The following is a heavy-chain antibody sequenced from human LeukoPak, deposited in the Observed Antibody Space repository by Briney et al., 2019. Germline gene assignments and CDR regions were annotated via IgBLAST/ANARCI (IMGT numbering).Heavy chain of an antibody. CDR1: GGTFSSYA. D-gene: IGHD1/OR15-1a*01. J-gene: IGHJ3*02. CDR2: IIPIFGTA. CDR3: ARDRSEHLEQHVSHVFVI. V-gene: IGHV1-69*06. Sequence: EASVKVSCKASGGTFSSYAISWVRQAPGQGLEWMGGIIPIFGTANYAQKFQGRVTITADKSTSTAYMELSSLRSEDTAVYYCARDRSEHLEQHVSHVFVIWGQRTMGTVSS.